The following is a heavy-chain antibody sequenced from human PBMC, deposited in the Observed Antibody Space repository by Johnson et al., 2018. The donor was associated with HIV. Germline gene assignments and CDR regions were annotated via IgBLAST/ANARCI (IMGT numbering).Heavy chain of an antibody. D-gene: IGHD3-10*01. Sequence: QVQLVESGGGLVKPGGSLRLSCVASGFSFGDCYMSWIRQAPGKGLEWISDINTSGTTVHYSDSVKGRFAISRDNAKNSLYLQMSSLRAEDTAVYFCAKIEGFITVNRVVGDAFDMWGQGTLVTVSS. CDR1: GFSFGDCY. V-gene: IGHV3-11*04. J-gene: IGHJ3*02. CDR3: AKIEGFITVNRVVGDAFDM. CDR2: INTSGTTV.